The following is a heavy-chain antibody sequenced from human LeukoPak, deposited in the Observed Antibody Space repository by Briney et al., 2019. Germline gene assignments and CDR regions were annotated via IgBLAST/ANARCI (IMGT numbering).Heavy chain of an antibody. D-gene: IGHD3-10*01. CDR3: AKTLIYGSGSYYGPPSYYYYGMDV. J-gene: IGHJ6*02. Sequence: GGSLRLSCAASGFTFSSYGMHWVRQAPGKGLEWVAVISYDGSNKYYADSVKGRFTISRDNSKNTLYLQMNSPRAEDTAVYYCAKTLIYGSGSYYGPPSYYYYGMDVWGQGTTVTVSS. V-gene: IGHV3-30*18. CDR1: GFTFSSYG. CDR2: ISYDGSNK.